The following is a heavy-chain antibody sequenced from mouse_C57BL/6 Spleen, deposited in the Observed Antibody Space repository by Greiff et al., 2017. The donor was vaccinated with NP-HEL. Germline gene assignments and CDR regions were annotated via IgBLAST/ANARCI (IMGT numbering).Heavy chain of an antibody. CDR1: GYTFTDYN. Sequence: VQLKESGPELVKPGASVKIPCKASGYTFTDYNMDWVKQSHGKSLEWIGDINPNNGGTIYNQKFKGKATLTVDKSSSTAYMELRSLTSEDTAVYYCAREGYGSNYAMDYWGQGTSVTVSS. CDR2: INPNNGGT. D-gene: IGHD1-1*01. J-gene: IGHJ4*01. CDR3: AREGYGSNYAMDY. V-gene: IGHV1-18*01.